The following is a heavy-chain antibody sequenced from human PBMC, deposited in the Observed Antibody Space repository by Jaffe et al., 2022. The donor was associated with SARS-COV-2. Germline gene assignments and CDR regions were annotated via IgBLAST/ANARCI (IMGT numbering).Heavy chain of an antibody. Sequence: QVQLVQSGAEVKKPGSSVKVSCKASGGTFSSYTISWVRQAPGQGLEWMGRIIPILGIANYAQKFQGRVTITADKSTSTAYMELSSLRSEDTAVYYCARAKLPAAAYYFDYWGQGTLVTVSS. V-gene: IGHV1-69*02. D-gene: IGHD2-2*01. CDR3: ARAKLPAAAYYFDY. CDR2: IIPILGIA. J-gene: IGHJ4*02. CDR1: GGTFSSYT.